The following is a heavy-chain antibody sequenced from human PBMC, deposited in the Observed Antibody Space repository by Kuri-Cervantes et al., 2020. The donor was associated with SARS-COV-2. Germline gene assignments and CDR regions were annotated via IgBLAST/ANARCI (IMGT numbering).Heavy chain of an antibody. CDR3: ANRVDTAMATGYDILTGYFY. Sequence: SETLSLTCAVYGGSFSGYYWSWIRQPPGKGLEWIGEINHSGSTNYNPSLKSRVTISVDTSKNQFSLKLSSVTAADTAVHYCANRVDTAMATGYDILTGYFYWGQGTLVTVSS. CDR2: INHSGST. CDR1: GGSFSGYY. V-gene: IGHV4-34*01. J-gene: IGHJ4*02. D-gene: IGHD3-9*01.